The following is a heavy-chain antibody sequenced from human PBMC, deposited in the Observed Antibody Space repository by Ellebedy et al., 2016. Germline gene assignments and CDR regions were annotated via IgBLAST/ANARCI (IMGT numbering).Heavy chain of an antibody. V-gene: IGHV4-61*01. J-gene: IGHJ4*02. CDR1: GGSVSSGSYY. CDR3: AGGITGSTDY. CDR2: IYYSGST. D-gene: IGHD1-7*01. Sequence: SETLSLTCTVSGGSVSSGSYYWSWIRQPPGKGLEWIGYIYYSGSTNYNPSLKSRVAISIDASKKQFSLRLSSVTAADTAVYYCAGGITGSTDYWGQGTLVTVSS.